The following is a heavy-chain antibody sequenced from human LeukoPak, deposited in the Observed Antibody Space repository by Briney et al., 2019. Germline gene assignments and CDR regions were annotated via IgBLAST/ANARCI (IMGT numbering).Heavy chain of an antibody. CDR3: ARDRHSRFGELLGPFGY. Sequence: GSLRLSCAASGFTFSDYYMSWIRQAPGKGLEWVSYISSSGSTIYYADSVKGRFTISRDNAKNSLYLQMNSLRAEDTAVYYCARDRHSRFGELLGPFGYWGQGTLVTVSS. V-gene: IGHV3-11*01. J-gene: IGHJ4*02. CDR2: ISSSGSTI. D-gene: IGHD3-10*01. CDR1: GFTFSDYY.